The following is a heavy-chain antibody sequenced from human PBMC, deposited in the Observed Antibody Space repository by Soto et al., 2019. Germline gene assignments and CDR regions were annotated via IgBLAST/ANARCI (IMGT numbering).Heavy chain of an antibody. D-gene: IGHD2-8*02. CDR2: FSLSGTT. Sequence: SETLSLTCTVSGASITGSFFWSWIRQPAGKGLEWIGRFSLSGTTNYNPSLRSRVTMSADVSKNQFSLRLTSVTAADTALYYCARGMTPPGAPAWYYFDSWGQGTLVTVS. CDR1: GASITGSFF. J-gene: IGHJ4*02. CDR3: ARGMTPPGAPAWYYFDS. V-gene: IGHV4-4*07.